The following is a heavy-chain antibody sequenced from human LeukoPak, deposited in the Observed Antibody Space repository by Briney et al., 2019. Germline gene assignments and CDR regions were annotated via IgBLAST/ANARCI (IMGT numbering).Heavy chain of an antibody. CDR3: AREAGGDY. J-gene: IGHJ4*02. CDR1: GGSFSGYY. V-gene: IGHV4-34*01. CDR2: INHSGST. D-gene: IGHD1-26*01. Sequence: SETLSLTCAVYGGSFSGYYWSWIRQPPGKGLEWIGEINHSGSTNYNPSLKSRVTISVDTSKNQFSLKLSSVTAADTAVYYCAREAGGDYWGQGTLVTVSS.